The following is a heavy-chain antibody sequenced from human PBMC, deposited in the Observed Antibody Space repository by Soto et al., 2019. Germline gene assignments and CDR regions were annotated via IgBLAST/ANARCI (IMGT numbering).Heavy chain of an antibody. Sequence: QLQLQESGPGLVKPSETLSLTCSVSGGTISSSSSYWGWLRQPQGKGLEWIGNIYYSGPTYYNPSLTSRGTISVETPKNQASRQLSSVTAADPAVYHCAGRPPVGDLDYWRKGTLVPVSS. V-gene: IGHV4-39*01. J-gene: IGHJ4*02. CDR3: AGRPPVGDLDY. CDR2: IYYSGPT. CDR1: GGTISSSSSY. D-gene: IGHD1-26*01.